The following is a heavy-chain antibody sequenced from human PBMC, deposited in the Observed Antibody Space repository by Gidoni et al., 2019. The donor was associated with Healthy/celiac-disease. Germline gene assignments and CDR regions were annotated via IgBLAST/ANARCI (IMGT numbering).Heavy chain of an antibody. CDR3: AREGGTPGYSGYDWNFDY. CDR1: GGSISSSSYY. J-gene: IGHJ4*02. CDR2: IYYSGST. V-gene: IGHV4-39*02. D-gene: IGHD5-12*01. Sequence: QLQLQESGTGLVKPSETLSLTCTVSGGSISSSSYYWGWIRQPPGKWLEWIGSIYYSGSTYYNPSLKSRVTISVDTSKNQFSLKLSSMTAADTAVYYCAREGGTPGYSGYDWNFDYWGQGTLVTVSS.